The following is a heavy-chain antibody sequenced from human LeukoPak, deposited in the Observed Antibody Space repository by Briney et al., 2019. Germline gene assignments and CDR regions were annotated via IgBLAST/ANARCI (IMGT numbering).Heavy chain of an antibody. D-gene: IGHD2-15*01. CDR1: GGSFSGYY. Sequence: SETLSLTCAVYGGSFSGYYWSWIRQPPGKGLEWIGSIYHSGSTYYNPSLKSRVTISVDTSKNQFSLKLSSVTAADTAVYYCARIVGYCSGGSCYPYFDYWGQGTLVTVSS. CDR3: ARIVGYCSGGSCYPYFDY. CDR2: IYHSGST. J-gene: IGHJ4*02. V-gene: IGHV4-34*01.